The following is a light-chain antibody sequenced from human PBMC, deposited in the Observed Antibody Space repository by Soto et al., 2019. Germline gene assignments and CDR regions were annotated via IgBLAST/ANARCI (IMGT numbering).Light chain of an antibody. J-gene: IGKJ2*01. CDR3: QQSYSTPRT. Sequence: DIQMTQSPSSLSASVGDRVTITCLASQSISSYLNWYQQKPGKAPKLLIYAASSLQSGVPSRFSGSGSGTDFTLTISSLQPEDCATYYCQQSYSTPRTFGQGTKLEIK. CDR1: QSISSY. CDR2: AAS. V-gene: IGKV1-39*01.